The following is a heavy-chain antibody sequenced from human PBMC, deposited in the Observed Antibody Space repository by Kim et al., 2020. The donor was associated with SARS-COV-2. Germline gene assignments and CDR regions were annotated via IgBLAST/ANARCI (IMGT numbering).Heavy chain of an antibody. J-gene: IGHJ5*02. Sequence: SETLSLTCAVYGGSFSGYYWSWIRQPPGKGLEWIGEINHSGSTNYNPSLKSRVTISVDTSKNQFSLKLSSVTAADTAVYYCAREKQWRWFDPWGQGTLVTVSS. CDR2: INHSGST. D-gene: IGHD6-19*01. V-gene: IGHV4-34*01. CDR1: GGSFSGYY. CDR3: AREKQWRWFDP.